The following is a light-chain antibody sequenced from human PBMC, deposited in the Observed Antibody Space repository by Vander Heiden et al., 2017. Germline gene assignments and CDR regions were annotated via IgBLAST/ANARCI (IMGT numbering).Light chain of an antibody. CDR2: AAS. V-gene: IGKV1-39*01. CDR3: QQSYSTLYT. CDR1: QSISSY. J-gene: IGKJ2*01. Sequence: DIQITASPSSPSASVGARVTITCLSSQSISSYVKWYQQKPGKAPKLLIDAASSLQSGVPSRFSGSGSGTDCTLTISSLQPEDFATYYCQQSYSTLYTFGQGTKLEIK.